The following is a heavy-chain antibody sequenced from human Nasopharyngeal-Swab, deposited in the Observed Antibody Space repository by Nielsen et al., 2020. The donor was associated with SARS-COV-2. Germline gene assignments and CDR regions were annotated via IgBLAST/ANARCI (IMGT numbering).Heavy chain of an antibody. CDR3: AIIAAAGTHY. Sequence: GESLKISCEASGFTFSSYWMHLVRQAPGKGLVWVSRINSDGSSTSSADSVKGRFTISRDNAKNTLYLQMNSLRAEDTAVYYCAIIAAAGTHYWGQGTLVTVSS. J-gene: IGHJ4*02. D-gene: IGHD6-13*01. V-gene: IGHV3-74*01. CDR1: GFTFSSYW. CDR2: INSDGSST.